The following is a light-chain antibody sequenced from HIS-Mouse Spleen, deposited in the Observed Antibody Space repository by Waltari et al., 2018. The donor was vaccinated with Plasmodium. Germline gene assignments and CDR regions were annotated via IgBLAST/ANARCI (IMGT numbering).Light chain of an antibody. V-gene: IGKV3-15*01. J-gene: IGKJ3*01. CDR2: GAS. Sequence: EIVMTQSPATLSVSPGERATLSCRASQSVSSNLAWYQQKPGQAPRRLIYGASTRAPGIPSRFSGSGSGTEFTLTISSLQSEDFAVYYCQQYNNWSFTFGPGTKVDIK. CDR1: QSVSSN. CDR3: QQYNNWSFT.